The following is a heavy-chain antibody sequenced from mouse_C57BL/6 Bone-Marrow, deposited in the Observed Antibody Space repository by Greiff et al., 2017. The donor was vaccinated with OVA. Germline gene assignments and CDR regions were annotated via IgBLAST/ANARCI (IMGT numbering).Heavy chain of an antibody. CDR3: ARVPIYYDYDAMDY. Sequence: EVQGVESGGGLVKPGGSLKLSCAASGFTFSSYAMSWVRQTPEKRLEWVATISDGGSYTYYPDNVKGRFTISRDNAKNNLYLQMSHLKSEDTAMYYCARVPIYYDYDAMDYWGQGTSVTVSS. J-gene: IGHJ4*01. CDR1: GFTFSSYA. D-gene: IGHD2-1*01. CDR2: ISDGGSYT. V-gene: IGHV5-4*01.